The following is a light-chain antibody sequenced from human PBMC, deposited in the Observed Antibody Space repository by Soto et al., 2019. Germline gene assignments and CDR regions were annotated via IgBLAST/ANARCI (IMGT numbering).Light chain of an antibody. V-gene: IGKV3D-20*02. CDR3: QQRSNWT. CDR2: GAS. Sequence: IMLTQSPGALSLSPGERATLSCRASQSVSSSYLAWYQQKPGQAPRLLIYGASSRATGIPDRFSGSGSGTDFTLTISRLEPEDFAVYYCQQRSNWTFGQGTKVDI. CDR1: QSVSSSY. J-gene: IGKJ1*01.